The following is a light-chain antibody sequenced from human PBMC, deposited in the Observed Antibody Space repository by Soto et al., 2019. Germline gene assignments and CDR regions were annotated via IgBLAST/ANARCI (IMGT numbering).Light chain of an antibody. CDR1: SGDIASNS. CDR3: QSYDGNTVV. V-gene: IGLV6-57*04. CDR2: EDN. Sequence: NFMLTQPHSVSESPGKTVIISCTRSSGDIASNSVQWYQQRPGSAPTTVIYEDNQRPSGVPDRFSGSTDGSSNSASLTISGLQTEDEADYYCQSYDGNTVVFGGGTKLTVL. J-gene: IGLJ2*01.